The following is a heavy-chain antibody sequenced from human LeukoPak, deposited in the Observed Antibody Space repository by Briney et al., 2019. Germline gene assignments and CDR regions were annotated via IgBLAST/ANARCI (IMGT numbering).Heavy chain of an antibody. CDR3: ASSVVRPTFDS. J-gene: IGHJ4*02. CDR2: INTNNGNP. D-gene: IGHD4-23*01. CDR1: GYTFTNYA. V-gene: IGHV7-4-1*02. Sequence: ASVKVSCKASGYTFTNYAMNWMRQAPGQGLEWMGWINTNNGNPTYAQGFTGRFVFSLDTSVSTAYLQISSLEAEDTAMYYCASSVVRPTFDSWGQGTPVTVSP.